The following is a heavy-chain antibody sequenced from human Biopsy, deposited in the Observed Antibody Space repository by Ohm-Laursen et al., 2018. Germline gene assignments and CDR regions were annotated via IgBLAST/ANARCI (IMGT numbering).Heavy chain of an antibody. CDR1: GYTFPSYG. CDR3: AREEDNSGYDYYGMDV. J-gene: IGHJ6*02. CDR2: ISAYNGNR. D-gene: IGHD3-22*01. Sequence: SSVKVSCKASGYTFPSYGISWVRQAPGQGLEWMGWISAYNGNRNYAQKFQGRVTMTTDTSTSTAYMELRSLRSDDTAVYFCAREEDNSGYDYYGMDVWGQGTTVTVSS. V-gene: IGHV1-18*01.